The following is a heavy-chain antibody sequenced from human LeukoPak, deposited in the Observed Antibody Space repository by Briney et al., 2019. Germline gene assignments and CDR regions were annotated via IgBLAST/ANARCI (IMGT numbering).Heavy chain of an antibody. CDR2: INQDGSEE. V-gene: IGHV3-7*01. D-gene: IGHD5-12*01. CDR3: VRDGGVSGYDLLDY. CDR1: GFTFSNYW. J-gene: IGHJ4*02. Sequence: GSLRLSCAASGFTFSNYWMSWVRQAPGKGLEWVAHINQDGSEEHYMDSVKDRFIISRDNAKNSLSLQMDSLRAEDTAVYYCVRDGGVSGYDLLDYWGQGTLVTVSS.